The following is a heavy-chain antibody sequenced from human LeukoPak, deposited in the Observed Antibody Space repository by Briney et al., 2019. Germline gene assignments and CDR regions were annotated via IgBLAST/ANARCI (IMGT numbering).Heavy chain of an antibody. CDR3: AKDADYYDSSGPADY. Sequence: GGSLRLSCAASGFTFSSYAMSWVRQAPGKGLEWVSLISWDGGSTYYADSVKGRFTISRDNSKNSLYLQMNSLRTEDTALYYCAKDADYYDSSGPADYWGQGTLVTVSS. CDR2: ISWDGGST. CDR1: GFTFSSYA. V-gene: IGHV3-43*01. J-gene: IGHJ4*02. D-gene: IGHD3-22*01.